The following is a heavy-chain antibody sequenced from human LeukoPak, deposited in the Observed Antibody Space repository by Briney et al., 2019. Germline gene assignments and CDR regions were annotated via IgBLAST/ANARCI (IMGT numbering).Heavy chain of an antibody. CDR1: GSHLASYW. J-gene: IGHJ4*02. V-gene: IGHV5-51*01. CDR3: VRRGESGKHYDN. CDR2: IYHGNSDT. D-gene: IGHD2-21*01. Sequence: GAPLKFSCKGSGSHLASYWTAWVRQMPGKGLEWMGIIYHGNSDTRHIPSFQGQVTISADKSISTVYLQWWSLKASDTAMYFCVRRGESGKHYDNWGQGALVTVSS.